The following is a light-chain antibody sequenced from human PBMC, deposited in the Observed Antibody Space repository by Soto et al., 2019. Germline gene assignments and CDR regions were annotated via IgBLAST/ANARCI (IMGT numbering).Light chain of an antibody. CDR1: QSVSSSY. J-gene: IGKJ1*01. CDR3: QHYNSYSEA. CDR2: GAS. Sequence: IVLAQSPGTLSPSQGERATLSCRAGQSVSSSYLAWYQQKPGKAPRLLIYGASTRATGIPARFSGSGSGTEFTLTISSLQPDDFATYYCQHYNSYSEAFGQGTKVDI. V-gene: IGKV3-20*01.